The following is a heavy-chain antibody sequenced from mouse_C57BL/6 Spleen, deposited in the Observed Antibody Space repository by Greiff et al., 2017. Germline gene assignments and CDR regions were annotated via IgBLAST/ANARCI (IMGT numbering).Heavy chain of an antibody. CDR2: IHPNSGDT. CDR1: GYTINGDC. J-gene: IGHJ3*01. Sequence: VQLQQSGAELVKPGASVKLSCKASGYTINGDCMHWVKQRPGQGLEWIGLIHPNSGDTDYNEKFKSKATLTVDKSSSTAYMQLSSLTSEDSAGYYCTRINDYGRSFAFWGQGTLVTVSS. V-gene: IGHV1-64*01. D-gene: IGHD2-4*01. CDR3: TRINDYGRSFAF.